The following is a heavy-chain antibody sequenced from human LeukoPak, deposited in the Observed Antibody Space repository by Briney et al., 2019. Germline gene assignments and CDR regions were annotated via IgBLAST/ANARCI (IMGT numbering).Heavy chain of an antibody. V-gene: IGHV4-38-2*01. CDR2: IYHSGNT. Sequence: SETLSLTCAVSGYSISSGYYWGWIRQPPGKGLEWIARIYHSGNTYYNPSLKSRITISVDTSKNHFSLNLSSVTAADTAVYYCARVKTSSFVFDIWGQGTMVTVSS. CDR1: GYSISSGYY. J-gene: IGHJ3*02. CDR3: ARVKTSSFVFDI.